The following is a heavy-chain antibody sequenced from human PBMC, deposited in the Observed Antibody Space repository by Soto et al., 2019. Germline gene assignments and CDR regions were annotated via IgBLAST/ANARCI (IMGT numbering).Heavy chain of an antibody. CDR2: ISAYNGNT. CDR1: GYTFTNYG. Sequence: QVQLVQSGAEVKKPGASVKVSCKASGYTFTNYGISWVRQAPGQGLEWMGWISAYNGNTKYAQKLQGRVIMTTDTSTRPAYMALRSLRSNDTAMYYCARDSPPVAYLGQGTLVTVST. J-gene: IGHJ4*02. CDR3: ARDSPPVAY. V-gene: IGHV1-18*01.